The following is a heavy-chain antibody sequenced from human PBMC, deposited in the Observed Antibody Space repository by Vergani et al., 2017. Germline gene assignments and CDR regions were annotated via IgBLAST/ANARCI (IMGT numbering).Heavy chain of an antibody. D-gene: IGHD2-2*01. CDR2: IYYSGST. CDR1: GGSISRGDYY. CDR3: ARYCSSTSCQTGFDY. J-gene: IGHJ4*02. Sequence: QVQLQESGPGLVKPSQTLSLTCTVSGGSISRGDYYWSWIRQPPGKGLEWIGYIYYSGSTYYNPSLKSRVTISVDTSKNQFSLKLSSVTAADTAVYYCARYCSSTSCQTGFDYWGQGTLVTVSS. V-gene: IGHV4-30-4*08.